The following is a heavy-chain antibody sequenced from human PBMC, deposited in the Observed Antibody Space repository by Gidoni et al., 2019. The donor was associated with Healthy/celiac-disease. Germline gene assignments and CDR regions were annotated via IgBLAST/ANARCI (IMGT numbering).Heavy chain of an antibody. V-gene: IGHV1-18*01. CDR3: ARDPLRGGAWGAYNWFDP. Sequence: QVQLVQSGAEVKKPGASVKFSCKASGYTFTSYGLSWVRQAPGQGLWWLGWLGPYNVNTNYAQKLQGRVTMTTDTSTSTAYMELRSLRSDDTAVYYCARDPLRGGAWGAYNWFDPWGQGTLVTVSS. D-gene: IGHD3-16*01. CDR1: GYTFTSYG. J-gene: IGHJ5*02. CDR2: LGPYNVNT.